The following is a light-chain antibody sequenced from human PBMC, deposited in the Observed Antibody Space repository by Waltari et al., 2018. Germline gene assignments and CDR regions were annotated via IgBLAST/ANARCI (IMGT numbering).Light chain of an antibody. CDR1: RGINKE. J-gene: IGKJ2*03. Sequence: DIQMTQSPSSLSASVGDRVTVTCRASRGINKELSWYQQKPGTAPTLLIYAASRWQKGVSSRFSCSGSGTDFSLTINSLQPEDVATYYCQQDYTTPYSFGQGTKVEIK. CDR3: QQDYTTPYS. CDR2: AAS. V-gene: IGKV1-27*01.